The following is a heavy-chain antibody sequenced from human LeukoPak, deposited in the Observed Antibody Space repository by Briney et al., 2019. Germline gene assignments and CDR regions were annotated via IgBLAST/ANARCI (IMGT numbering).Heavy chain of an antibody. CDR3: ARSHDSSGYYYVGYYYYYGMDV. D-gene: IGHD3-22*01. V-gene: IGHV3-66*01. J-gene: IGHJ6*02. CDR2: IYSGGST. Sequence: GGSLRLSCAASGFTVSSNYMSWVRQAPGKGLEWVSVIYSGGSTYYADSVKGRFTISRDNAKNTLYLQMNGLRAEDTAVYYCARSHDSSGYYYVGYYYYYGMDVWGQGTTVTVSS. CDR1: GFTVSSNY.